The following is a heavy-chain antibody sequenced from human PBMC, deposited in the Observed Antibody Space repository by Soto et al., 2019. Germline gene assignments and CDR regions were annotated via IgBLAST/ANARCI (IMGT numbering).Heavy chain of an antibody. D-gene: IGHD1-26*01. J-gene: IGHJ6*02. CDR1: GYTFTSYG. V-gene: IGHV1-18*01. CDR3: ARDRGYYYYYGMDV. CDR2: ISAYNGNT. Sequence: QVQLVQSGAEVKKPGASVKVSCKASGYTFTSYGISWVRQAPGQGLEWMGWISAYNGNTNYAQKLQGRVTMTTYKSTRPAYMELRSLRSDGAAVYDCARDRGYYYYYGMDVWGQGTTVTVSS.